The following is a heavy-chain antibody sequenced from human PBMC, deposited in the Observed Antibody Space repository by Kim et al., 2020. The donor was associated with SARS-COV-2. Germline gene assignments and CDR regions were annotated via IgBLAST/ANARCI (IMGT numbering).Heavy chain of an antibody. J-gene: IGHJ4*02. Sequence: GGSLRLSCEASGFTFSRFVIQWVRQTPDKGLEWVAFMSADGTYENYAESVKGRFTISRDNSKNTLFLHMSSLRAEDTAVYYCARNREGGTDHFDYWGQGTLVAVSS. CDR3: ARNREGGTDHFDY. CDR1: GFTFSRFV. CDR2: MSADGTYE. V-gene: IGHV3-33*01. D-gene: IGHD1-1*01.